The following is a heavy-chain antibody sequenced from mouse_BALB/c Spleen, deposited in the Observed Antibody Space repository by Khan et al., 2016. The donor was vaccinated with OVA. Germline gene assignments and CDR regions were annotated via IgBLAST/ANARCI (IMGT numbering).Heavy chain of an antibody. Sequence: QVRLQQSGAELARPGASVKLSCKASGYTFTDYNINWVKQRTGQGLEWIGEIYPGSNNTYYNEKFKGKSTLTADKSSSTPYMQLNSLTSEDSAVNFCEREWGAWFPYWGQGTLVTVSA. CDR1: GYTFTDYN. V-gene: IGHV1-77*01. CDR2: IYPGSNNT. CDR3: EREWGAWFPY. J-gene: IGHJ3*01.